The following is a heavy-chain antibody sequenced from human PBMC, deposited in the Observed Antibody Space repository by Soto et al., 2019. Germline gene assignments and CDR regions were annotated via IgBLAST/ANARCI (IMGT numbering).Heavy chain of an antibody. Sequence: QVQVEESGGGVVQPGRSLRLSCAASGFIFSNYGMHWVRQAPGKGLEWVAVIWNDGSKEYYVDSVKGRFTISRDNLKNTVSLQMNGLRAEDTAVYYCARTSYYDKTGVFDYWGQGTLVTVSS. D-gene: IGHD3-22*01. V-gene: IGHV3-33*01. CDR1: GFIFSNYG. J-gene: IGHJ4*02. CDR2: IWNDGSKE. CDR3: ARTSYYDKTGVFDY.